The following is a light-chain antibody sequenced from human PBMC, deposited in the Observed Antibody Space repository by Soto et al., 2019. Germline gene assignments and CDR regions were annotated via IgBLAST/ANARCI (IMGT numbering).Light chain of an antibody. CDR1: QSVSSSY. V-gene: IGKV3-20*01. CDR2: GAS. CDR3: QQYVSSPWA. Sequence: EIVLTQSPGTLSLSPGERATLSCRASQSVSSSYLAWYQQKPGQAHRLLIYGASRRATGIPDRFSGSGSGTDFTLTISRLEPEDFAVYYCQQYVSSPWAVGKGNKVDIK. J-gene: IGKJ1*01.